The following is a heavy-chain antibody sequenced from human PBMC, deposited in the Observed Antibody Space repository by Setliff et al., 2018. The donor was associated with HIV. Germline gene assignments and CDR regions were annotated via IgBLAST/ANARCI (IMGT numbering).Heavy chain of an antibody. CDR1: GGSFSGYC. V-gene: IGHV4-34*01. CDR2: IQHSGRI. CDR3: ARVSCSSWYSIPRYYYSMDV. J-gene: IGHJ6*03. Sequence: SETLSLTCAVYGGSFSGYCWSWIRQPPGKGLEWIGEIQHSGRINYNPSLRSRVTTSVDTSKNQFSLRLRSVTAADTAVYYCARVSCSSWYSIPRYYYSMDVWGKGTTVTVSS. D-gene: IGHD6-13*01.